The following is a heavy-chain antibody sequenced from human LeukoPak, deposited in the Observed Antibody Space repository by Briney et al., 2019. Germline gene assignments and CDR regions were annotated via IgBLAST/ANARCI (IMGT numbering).Heavy chain of an antibody. CDR2: IYTSGST. Sequence: SETLSLTCTVSGGSISSYYWSWIRQPAGKGLEWIGRIYTSGSTNYSPSLKSRLTISVDTSKNQISLKLNAVTAADTAVYYCASDLGYWGQGTLVTVSS. CDR3: ASDLGY. V-gene: IGHV4-4*07. CDR1: GGSISSYY. J-gene: IGHJ4*02.